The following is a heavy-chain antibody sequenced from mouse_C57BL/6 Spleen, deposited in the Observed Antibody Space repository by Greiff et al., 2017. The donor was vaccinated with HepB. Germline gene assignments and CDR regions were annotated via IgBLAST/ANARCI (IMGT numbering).Heavy chain of an antibody. Sequence: VKLQQPGAELVMPGASVKLSCKASGYTFTSYWMHWVKQRPGQGLEWIGEIDPSDSYTNYNQKFKGKSTLTVDKSSSTAYMQLSSLTSEDSAVYYCARGEFITTVVATGYFDYWGQGTTLTVSS. V-gene: IGHV1-69*01. CDR3: ARGEFITTVVATGYFDY. CDR2: IDPSDSYT. J-gene: IGHJ2*01. CDR1: GYTFTSYW. D-gene: IGHD1-1*01.